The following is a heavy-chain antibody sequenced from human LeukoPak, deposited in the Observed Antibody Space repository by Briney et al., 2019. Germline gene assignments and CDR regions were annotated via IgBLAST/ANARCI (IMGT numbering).Heavy chain of an antibody. CDR3: AKRDVVIRVILVGFHKEAYYFDS. D-gene: IGHD3-22*01. CDR1: GFTFSSYS. V-gene: IGHV3-23*01. J-gene: IGHJ4*02. CDR2: ISGSGGGT. Sequence: PGGSLRLSCAASGFTFSSYSMNWVRQAPGKGLEWVAGISGSGGGTNYADSVKGRFTISRDNYKNTLYLQMNSLGTEDTAVYFCAKRDVVIRVILVGFHKEAYYFDSWGQGALVTVSS.